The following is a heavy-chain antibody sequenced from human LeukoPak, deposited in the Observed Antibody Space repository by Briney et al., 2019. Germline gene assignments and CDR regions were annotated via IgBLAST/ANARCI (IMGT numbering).Heavy chain of an antibody. D-gene: IGHD6-13*01. CDR1: GFTFSSYW. CDR3: ATSAADDYYYYYYMDV. CDR2: INQDGSEK. Sequence: QPGGSLRLSCAASGFTFSSYWMSWVRQAPGKGLEWVANINQDGSEKYYVDSVKGRFTISRDNAKNSLYLQMNSLRAEDTAVYYCATSAADDYYYYYYMDVWGKGTTVTVSS. V-gene: IGHV3-7*01. J-gene: IGHJ6*03.